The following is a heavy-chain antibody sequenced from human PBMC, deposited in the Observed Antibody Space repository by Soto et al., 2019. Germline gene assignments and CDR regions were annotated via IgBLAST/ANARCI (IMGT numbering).Heavy chain of an antibody. CDR3: ASRYSSSSGYYYGMDV. CDR1: GGTFSSYA. D-gene: IGHD6-6*01. CDR2: IIPIFGTA. V-gene: IGHV1-69*13. J-gene: IGHJ6*02. Sequence: SVKVSCKASGGTFSSYAISWVRQAPGQGLEWMGGIIPIFGTANYAQKFQGRVTITADESTSTAYMELSSLRSEDTAVYYCASRYSSSSGYYYGMDVSGQGTTVTVSS.